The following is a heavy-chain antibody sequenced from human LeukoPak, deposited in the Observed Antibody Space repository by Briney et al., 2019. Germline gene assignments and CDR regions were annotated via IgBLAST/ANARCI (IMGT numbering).Heavy chain of an antibody. D-gene: IGHD3-22*01. CDR1: GDSVSSNSAA. V-gene: IGHV6-1*01. CDR3: AREVESRKSYDSSGYYYNFFAYYGMDV. Sequence: SQTLSHTCAISGDSVSSNSAAWNWIRQSPSRGLEWLGRTYYRSKWYNDYAVSVKSRITINPDTSKNQFSLQLNSVTPEDTAVYYCAREVESRKSYDSSGYYYNFFAYYGMDVWGQGTTVTVSS. CDR2: TYYRSKWYN. J-gene: IGHJ6*02.